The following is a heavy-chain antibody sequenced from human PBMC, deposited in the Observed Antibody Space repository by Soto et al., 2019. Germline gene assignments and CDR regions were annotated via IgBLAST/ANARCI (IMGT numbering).Heavy chain of an antibody. CDR3: GKASSSNSWSPIDY. J-gene: IGHJ4*02. CDR2: ISWSTSSI. CDR1: GFTFDDYA. V-gene: IGHV3-9*01. D-gene: IGHD3-3*01. Sequence: QRLSCVASGFTFDDYAMHWVRQIPGKGLQWVSGISWSTSSIGYGASLRGRFLISRDNANNSLYLQMNDLRPEDTALYYCGKASSSNSWSPIDYWGQGTMVTVSS.